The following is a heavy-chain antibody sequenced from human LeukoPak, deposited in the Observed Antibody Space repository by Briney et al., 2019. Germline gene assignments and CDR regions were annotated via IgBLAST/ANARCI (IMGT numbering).Heavy chain of an antibody. V-gene: IGHV5-51*01. Sequence: GESLKISCKGSGYSFSSYWIAWVRQMPGKGLEWMGIIYPGDSDTRYRPSLQGQVTISADKSISTAYLQWSSLKASDTAIYYCASLRSYTDAFDIWGLGTMVTVSS. CDR2: IYPGDSDT. CDR3: ASLRSYTDAFDI. D-gene: IGHD1-14*01. CDR1: GYSFSSYW. J-gene: IGHJ3*02.